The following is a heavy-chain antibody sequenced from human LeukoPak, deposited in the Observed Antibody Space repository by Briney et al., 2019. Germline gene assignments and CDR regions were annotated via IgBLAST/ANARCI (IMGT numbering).Heavy chain of an antibody. Sequence: RGSLRLSSVASEFRPGRDWISWVRQAPGNGLEWVGCIKQDVSEEYYGSSVRGRFTVSVDNGKNSLHLQMNSVSAEDKERYYCATLDSTKSVFWGRGTAVTVSS. CDR3: ATLDSTKSVF. CDR1: EFRPGRDW. V-gene: IGHV3-7*01. CDR2: IKQDVSEE. D-gene: IGHD2-2*01. J-gene: IGHJ4*02.